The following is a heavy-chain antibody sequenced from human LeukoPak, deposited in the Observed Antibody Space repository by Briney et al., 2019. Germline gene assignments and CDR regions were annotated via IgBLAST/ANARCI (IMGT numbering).Heavy chain of an antibody. Sequence: PGGSLRLSCAASGFTFSNYYMSWIRQAPGKGLEWLSYISSSGSTIYYGNSVKGRFAISRDNAKNSLYLQMNSLRAEDTAVYYCAREVAVALDYWGQGTLVTVSS. CDR3: AREVAVALDY. CDR1: GFTFSNYY. J-gene: IGHJ4*02. V-gene: IGHV3-11*01. D-gene: IGHD6-19*01. CDR2: ISSSGSTI.